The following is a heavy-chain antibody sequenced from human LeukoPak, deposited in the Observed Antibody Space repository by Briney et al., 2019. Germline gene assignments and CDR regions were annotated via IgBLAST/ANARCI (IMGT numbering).Heavy chain of an antibody. CDR3: AREATVVYYGSGSYSTFDY. V-gene: IGHV1-8*01. D-gene: IGHD3-10*01. J-gene: IGHJ4*02. CDR1: GYTFTSYD. Sequence: ASVKVSCKASGYTFTSYDINWVRQATGQGLEWMGWMNPNSGNTGYAQKFQGRVTMTRNTSISTAYMELSSLRSEDTAVYYCAREATVVYYGSGSYSTFDYWGQGTLVTVSS. CDR2: MNPNSGNT.